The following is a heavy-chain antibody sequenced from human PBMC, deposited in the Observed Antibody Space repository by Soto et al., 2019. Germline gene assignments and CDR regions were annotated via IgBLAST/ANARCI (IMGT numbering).Heavy chain of an antibody. V-gene: IGHV3-23*01. J-gene: IGHJ4*02. CDR2: ISGSGGST. CDR3: ANRITVSHDFDY. CDR1: GFTFSSYA. D-gene: IGHD1-20*01. Sequence: GGSLRLSCAASGFTFSSYAMSWVRQAPGKGLEWVSAISGSGGSTYYADSVKGRFTISRDNSKNTLYLQMNSLRAEDTAVYYCANRITVSHDFDYWGQGTLVTVSS.